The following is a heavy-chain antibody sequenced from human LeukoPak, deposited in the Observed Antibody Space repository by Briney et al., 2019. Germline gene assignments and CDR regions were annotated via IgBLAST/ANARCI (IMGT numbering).Heavy chain of an antibody. D-gene: IGHD2-2*01. CDR1: GYTFTSYG. Sequence: GASVKVSCKASGYTFTSYGISWVRQAPGQGLEWMGWISAYNGNTNYAQKLQGRVTMTTDTSTSTAYMELRSLRSDDTAVYYCARTSVGPKSAGYFQHWGQGTLVTVSS. V-gene: IGHV1-18*01. CDR2: ISAYNGNT. J-gene: IGHJ1*01. CDR3: ARTSVGPKSAGYFQH.